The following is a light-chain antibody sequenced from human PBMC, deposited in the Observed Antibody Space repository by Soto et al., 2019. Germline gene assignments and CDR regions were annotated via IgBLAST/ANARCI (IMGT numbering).Light chain of an antibody. V-gene: IGLV2-14*03. CDR2: DVS. CDR3: SSYTTTNTLYV. J-gene: IGLJ1*01. Sequence: QSVLTQPASVSGSLGQSITISCTGTSSDVGAYNHVSWYQQHPGKAPKLMVYDVSNRPSGISDRFSGSKSGNTASLTISGLQAEDEADYYCSSYTTTNTLYVFGTGTKVTVL. CDR1: SSDVGAYNH.